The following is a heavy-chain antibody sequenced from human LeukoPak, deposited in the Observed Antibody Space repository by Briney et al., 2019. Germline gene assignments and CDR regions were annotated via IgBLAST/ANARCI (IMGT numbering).Heavy chain of an antibody. CDR3: ARPAGYGGWYSENYFDY. CDR2: ISYDGSNK. CDR1: GFTVSSNY. J-gene: IGHJ4*02. Sequence: GGSLRLSCAASGFTVSSNYMSWVRQAPGKGLEWVAVISYDGSNKYYADSVKGRFTISRDNSKNTLYLQMNSLRAEDTAVYYCARPAGYGGWYSENYFDYWGQGTLVTVSS. D-gene: IGHD6-19*01. V-gene: IGHV3-30-3*01.